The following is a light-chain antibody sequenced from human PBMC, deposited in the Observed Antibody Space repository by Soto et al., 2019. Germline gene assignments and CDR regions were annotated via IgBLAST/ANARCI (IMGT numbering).Light chain of an antibody. CDR3: QQYGTSPFT. Sequence: VMTQSPATLSLSPGERATLSCRASQSVSSKLVCYQQKPGQAPRLLIYGASNRATGIPDRFIAGGSGTDFTPTISRLEPDDFAVYYCQQYGTSPFTFGPGTKVDIK. CDR1: QSVSSK. V-gene: IGKV3-20*01. J-gene: IGKJ3*01. CDR2: GAS.